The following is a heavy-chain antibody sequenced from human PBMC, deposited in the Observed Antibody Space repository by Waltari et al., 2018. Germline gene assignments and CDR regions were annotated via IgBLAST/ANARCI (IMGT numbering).Heavy chain of an antibody. CDR1: GYSISSGYY. Sequence: QVQLQESGPGLVKPSETLSLTCAVSGYSISSGYYWGWIRQPPGKGLEWIGSIYHSGSTYYNPSLKSRVTISVDTSKNQFSLKLSSLRSEDTAVYYCARGEFDAFDIWGQGTMVTVSS. CDR3: ARGEFDAFDI. J-gene: IGHJ3*02. D-gene: IGHD3-10*01. CDR2: IYHSGST. V-gene: IGHV4-38-2*01.